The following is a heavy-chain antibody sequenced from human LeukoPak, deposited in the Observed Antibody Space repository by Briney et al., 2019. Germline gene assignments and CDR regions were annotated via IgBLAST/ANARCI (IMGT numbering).Heavy chain of an antibody. D-gene: IGHD1-1*01. CDR3: ARDGTPNRHYNWFDP. J-gene: IGHJ5*02. CDR1: GYTFTSYG. CDR2: ISAYNGNT. V-gene: IGHV1-18*01. Sequence: ASVTVSCTASGYTFTSYGISWVRQAPGQGLEWMGWISAYNGNTNYAQKLQGRVTMTTDTSTSTAYMELRSLRSDDTAVYYRARDGTPNRHYNWFDPWGQGTLVTVSS.